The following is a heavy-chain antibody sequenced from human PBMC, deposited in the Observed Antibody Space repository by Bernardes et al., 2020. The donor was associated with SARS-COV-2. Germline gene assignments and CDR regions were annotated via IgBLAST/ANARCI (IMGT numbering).Heavy chain of an antibody. CDR3: AREGVAYCGGDCYPLY. Sequence: GGSLRLSCAASGFTFSSYAMHWVRQAPGKGLEWVAVISYDGSNKYYADSVKGRFTISRDNSKNTLYLQMNSLRAEDTAVYYCAREGVAYCGGDCYPLYWGQGTLVTVSS. D-gene: IGHD2-21*02. CDR2: ISYDGSNK. V-gene: IGHV3-30-3*01. CDR1: GFTFSSYA. J-gene: IGHJ4*02.